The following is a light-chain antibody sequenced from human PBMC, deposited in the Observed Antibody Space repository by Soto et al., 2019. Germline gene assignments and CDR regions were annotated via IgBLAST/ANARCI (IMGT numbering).Light chain of an antibody. J-gene: IGLJ1*01. CDR1: GSDIGAYNY. CDR2: GAT. Sequence: QSVLTQPASVSGSPGQSITISCTGSGSDIGAYNYVSWYQQHPGKAPKLLIHGATRRPSGVSSRFSASKSAYTASLTISGLQAEDEANYYCSSLTTSYFYVFGPGTKVTVL. CDR3: SSLTTSYFYV. V-gene: IGLV2-14*01.